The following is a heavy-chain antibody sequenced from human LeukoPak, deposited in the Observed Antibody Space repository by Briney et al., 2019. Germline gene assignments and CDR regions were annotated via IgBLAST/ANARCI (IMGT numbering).Heavy chain of an antibody. J-gene: IGHJ3*02. CDR2: IYPGDSDT. CDR1: GYSFTSYW. Sequence: GESLKTSCKGSGYSFTSYWIGWVRQMPGKGLEWMGIIYPGDSDTRYSPSFQGQVTISADKSISTAYLQWSSLKASDTAMYYCARQRVAAAGNEAFDIWGQGTMVTVSS. D-gene: IGHD6-13*01. CDR3: ARQRVAAAGNEAFDI. V-gene: IGHV5-51*01.